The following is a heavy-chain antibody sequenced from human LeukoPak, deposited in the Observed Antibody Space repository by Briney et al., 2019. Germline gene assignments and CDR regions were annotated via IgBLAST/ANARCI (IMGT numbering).Heavy chain of an antibody. Sequence: SVKVSCNASGGTFSSYAISWVRQAPGQGLEWMGGIFPISGTANYAQKFQGRVTITADESTSTAYMELSSLRSEDTAVYYCARVSGDHYYDSSGPFDYWGQGTLVTVSS. J-gene: IGHJ4*02. CDR2: IFPISGTA. CDR1: GGTFSSYA. V-gene: IGHV1-69*13. CDR3: ARVSGDHYYDSSGPFDY. D-gene: IGHD3-22*01.